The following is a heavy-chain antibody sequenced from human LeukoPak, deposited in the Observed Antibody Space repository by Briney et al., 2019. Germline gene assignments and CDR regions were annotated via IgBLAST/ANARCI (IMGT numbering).Heavy chain of an antibody. CDR2: ISGSGGST. Sequence: GGSLRLSCAASGFTFSSYAMSWVRQAPGKGLEWVSAISGSGGSTYYADSVKGRFTISRDNSKNTLYLQMNSLRAEDTAVYYCARGATFGGTQGAYYYYGVDVWGQGTTVTVSS. J-gene: IGHJ6*02. CDR1: GFTFSSYA. V-gene: IGHV3-23*01. D-gene: IGHD3-16*01. CDR3: ARGATFGGTQGAYYYYGVDV.